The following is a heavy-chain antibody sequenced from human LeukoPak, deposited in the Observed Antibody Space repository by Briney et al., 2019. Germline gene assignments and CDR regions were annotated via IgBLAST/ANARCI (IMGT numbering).Heavy chain of an antibody. CDR3: AGRRSSGWYAY. V-gene: IGHV3-53*01. CDR1: GGSVNNYY. CDR2: IYDSGTT. J-gene: IGHJ4*02. D-gene: IGHD6-19*01. Sequence: ETLSLTCTVSGGSVNNYYWSWVRQAPGKGLEWVSVIYDSGTTYYADSVKGRFLIFRDTSKNTVDLQMNSLRVEDTAVYYCAGRRSSGWYAYWGQGTLVTVSS.